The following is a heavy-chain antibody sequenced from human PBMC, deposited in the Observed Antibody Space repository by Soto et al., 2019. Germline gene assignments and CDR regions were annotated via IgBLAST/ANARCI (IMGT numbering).Heavy chain of an antibody. Sequence: GASVKVSCKASGYTFTSYDINWVRQATGQGLEWIGWMNPNSGNTGYAQKFQVRVTMTRNTSISTAYMEMSSLRSEDTAVYYCARDSHYNCRSGYYPDNRFATWGQGTPVSVTA. V-gene: IGHV1-8*01. CDR1: GYTFTSYD. J-gene: IGHJ5*02. D-gene: IGHD5-12*01. CDR3: ARDSHYNCRSGYYPDNRFAT. CDR2: MNPNSGNT.